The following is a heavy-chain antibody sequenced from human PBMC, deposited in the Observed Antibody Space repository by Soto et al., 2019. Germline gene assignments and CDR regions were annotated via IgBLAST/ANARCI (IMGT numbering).Heavy chain of an antibody. J-gene: IGHJ6*02. Sequence: ASVKVSCKASGYTFTGYSMHWVRQAPGQGLEWMGWINPNSGGTNYAQKFQGWVTMTRDTSISTAYMELSRLRSEDTAVYYCARDRLREGADLTGWYGMDVWGQGTTVTVSS. CDR2: INPNSGGT. CDR3: ARDRLREGADLTGWYGMDV. D-gene: IGHD1-26*01. CDR1: GYTFTGYS. V-gene: IGHV1-2*04.